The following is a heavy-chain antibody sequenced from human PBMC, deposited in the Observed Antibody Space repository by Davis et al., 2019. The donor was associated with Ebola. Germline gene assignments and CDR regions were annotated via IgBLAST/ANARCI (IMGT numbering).Heavy chain of an antibody. CDR1: GYTFTGYY. V-gene: IGHV1-46*03. J-gene: IGHJ4*02. CDR2: INPGGGGT. D-gene: IGHD2-21*02. CDR3: ARTRDCGGDCYYFDS. Sequence: ASVKVSCKASGYTFTGYYMHWVRQAPGQGLKWMGLINPGGGGTSYAQRFQGRVTMTRETSTSTVYMELSSLRSEDTAVYYCARTRDCGGDCYYFDSWGQGTLVTVSS.